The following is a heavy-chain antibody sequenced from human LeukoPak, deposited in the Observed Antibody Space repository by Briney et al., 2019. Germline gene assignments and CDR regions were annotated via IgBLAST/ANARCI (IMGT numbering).Heavy chain of an antibody. J-gene: IGHJ4*02. Sequence: GASVKVSCTASGYTFTSYGISWVRQAPGQGLGWLGWISAYNGNTNYAQNLQGRVTMTTDTSTSTAYMELRSLRSDDTAVYYCARDSLRKIVVVVAATHFDYWGQGTLVTVSS. D-gene: IGHD2-15*01. V-gene: IGHV1-18*01. CDR3: ARDSLRKIVVVVAATHFDY. CDR2: ISAYNGNT. CDR1: GYTFTSYG.